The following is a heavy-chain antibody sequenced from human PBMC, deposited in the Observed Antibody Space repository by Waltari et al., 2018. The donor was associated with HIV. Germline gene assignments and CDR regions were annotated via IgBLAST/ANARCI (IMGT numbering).Heavy chain of an antibody. V-gene: IGHV1-18*01. Sequence: QVQLVQSGGEEKEPGASVKVSCKASGYPFINFGINWVRQAPGHGLGWMGWISFYNDYTNEAQKVQGRVTMTTDTSTRTAYMELRSLGFDDTAVYYCAGEDGYYHYYGMDVWGQGTTVTVSS. CDR1: GYPFINFG. CDR2: ISFYNDYT. J-gene: IGHJ6*02. CDR3: AGEDGYYHYYGMDV.